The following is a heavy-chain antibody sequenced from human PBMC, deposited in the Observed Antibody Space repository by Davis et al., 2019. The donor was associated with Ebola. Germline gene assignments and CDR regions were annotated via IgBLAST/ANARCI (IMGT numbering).Heavy chain of an antibody. J-gene: IGHJ4*02. CDR2: IYYSGST. Sequence: MPSETLSLTCTVSGGSISSGGYYWSWIRQHPGKGLEWIGYIYYSGSTYYNPSLKSRVTISVDTSKNQFSLKLSSVTAADTAVYYCTRTTRDSGWFIDFWGRGTRVTVSS. D-gene: IGHD6-19*01. CDR1: GGSISSGGYY. V-gene: IGHV4-31*03. CDR3: TRTTRDSGWFIDF.